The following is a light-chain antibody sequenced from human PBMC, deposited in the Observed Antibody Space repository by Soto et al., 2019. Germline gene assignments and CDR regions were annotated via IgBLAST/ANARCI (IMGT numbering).Light chain of an antibody. V-gene: IGKV3-20*01. CDR3: QQYGSSPFP. CDR1: QSVSSN. J-gene: IGKJ3*01. Sequence: VMTQSPSTLSVSPGERATLSCRASQSVSSNLAWYQQKPGQPPRLLISGSSIRATGIPKRFSGSASGTNFTLAISSLEPEDFAVFYCQQYGSSPFPFGPGTKVDIK. CDR2: GSS.